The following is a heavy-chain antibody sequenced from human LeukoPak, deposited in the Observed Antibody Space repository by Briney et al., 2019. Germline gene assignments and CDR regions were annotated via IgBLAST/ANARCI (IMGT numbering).Heavy chain of an antibody. V-gene: IGHV4-59*01. Sequence: SETLSLTCTASGDSISTYYWNWIRQSPERGLEWIGYIHSSGITYYNPALKSRVAISIDTSKNQFSLELNSVTAADTAMYFCARDTIRTDEPSFDVWGQGTMVTVSS. CDR1: GDSISTYY. J-gene: IGHJ3*01. CDR3: ARDTIRTDEPSFDV. CDR2: IHSSGIT. D-gene: IGHD3-3*01.